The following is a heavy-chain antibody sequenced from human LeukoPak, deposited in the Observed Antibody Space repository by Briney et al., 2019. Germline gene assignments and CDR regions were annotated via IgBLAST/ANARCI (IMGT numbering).Heavy chain of an antibody. J-gene: IGHJ4*02. CDR3: ARDSVGGWELPRFDY. CDR2: MSPNSGDT. V-gene: IGHV1-8*01. CDR1: GYTFTSYD. Sequence: ASVKVSCKASGYTFTSYDFNWVRQATGQRPEWMGWMSPNSGDTGYAQKFQGRVTMTRDTSTSTVYMELSSLRSEDTAVYYCARDSVGGWELPRFDYWGQGTLVTVSS. D-gene: IGHD1-26*01.